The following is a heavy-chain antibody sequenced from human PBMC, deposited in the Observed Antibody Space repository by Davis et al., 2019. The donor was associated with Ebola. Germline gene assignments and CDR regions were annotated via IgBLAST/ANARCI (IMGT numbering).Heavy chain of an antibody. V-gene: IGHV3-66*01. CDR3: ARGGSYYDYYYNGMDV. D-gene: IGHD1-26*01. CDR2: IYSGGST. CDR1: GFTVSSNY. Sequence: GESLKISCAASGFTVSSNYMSWVRQAPGMGLEWASVIYSGGSTYYADSVKGRFTISRDNSKNTLYLQMNSLRAEDTAVYHCARGGSYYDYYYNGMDVWGQGTTVTVSS. J-gene: IGHJ6*02.